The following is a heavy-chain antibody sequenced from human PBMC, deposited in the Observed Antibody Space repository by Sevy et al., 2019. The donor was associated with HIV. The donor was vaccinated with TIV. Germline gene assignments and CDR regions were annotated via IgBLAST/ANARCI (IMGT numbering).Heavy chain of an antibody. J-gene: IGHJ5*02. CDR2: IRYDGSTK. D-gene: IGHD3-16*01. CDR3: AKDRDIMITSGICDP. CDR1: GFNFRTYG. Sequence: GGSLRLSCAASGFNFRTYGMHWVRQAPGKGLEWLSFIRYDGSTKYYRDSMRGRLTVSRDNSKNTLYLQINNLRPEDTAVYYCAKDRDIMITSGICDPWGQGTLVTVSS. V-gene: IGHV3-30*02.